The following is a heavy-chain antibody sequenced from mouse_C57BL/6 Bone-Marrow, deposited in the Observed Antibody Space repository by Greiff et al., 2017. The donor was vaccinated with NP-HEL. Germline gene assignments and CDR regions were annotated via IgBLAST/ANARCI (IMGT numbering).Heavy chain of an antibody. CDR2: INHDGSST. Sequence: EVHLVESEGGLVQPGSSMKLSCTASGFTFSDYYMAWVRQVPEKGLEWVANINHDGSSTYYLASLKSRFIISKDNAKNTLYLQMSSLKSEDTATYYCAISDYGSLDYWGQGTTLTVSS. J-gene: IGHJ2*01. CDR1: GFTFSDYY. D-gene: IGHD1-1*01. CDR3: AISDYGSLDY. V-gene: IGHV5-16*01.